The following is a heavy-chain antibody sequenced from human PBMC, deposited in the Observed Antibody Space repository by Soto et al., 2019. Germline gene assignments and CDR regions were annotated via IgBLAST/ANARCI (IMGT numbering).Heavy chain of an antibody. CDR2: IYYSGST. V-gene: IGHV4-30-4*01. CDR1: GGSISSGDYY. Sequence: LSLTCTVSGGSISSGDYYWSWIRQPPGKGLEWIGYIYYSGSTYYNPSLKSRVTISVDTSKNQFSLKLSSVIAADTAVYYCARRYYGDYWYFDLWGRGTLVTVSS. J-gene: IGHJ2*01. D-gene: IGHD4-17*01. CDR3: ARRYYGDYWYFDL.